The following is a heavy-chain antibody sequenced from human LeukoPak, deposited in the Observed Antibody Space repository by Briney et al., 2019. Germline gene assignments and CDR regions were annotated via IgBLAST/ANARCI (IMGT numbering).Heavy chain of an antibody. CDR3: ARAVKYCSGGSCYFYFDY. J-gene: IGHJ4*02. Sequence: GASVKVSCKASGYTFTSYDINWVRQATGQGREWMGWMNPNSGNTGYAQKFQGRVTMTRNTSISTAYMELSSLRSEDTAVYYCARAVKYCSGGSCYFYFDYWGQGTLVTVSS. CDR2: MNPNSGNT. V-gene: IGHV1-8*01. D-gene: IGHD2-15*01. CDR1: GYTFTSYD.